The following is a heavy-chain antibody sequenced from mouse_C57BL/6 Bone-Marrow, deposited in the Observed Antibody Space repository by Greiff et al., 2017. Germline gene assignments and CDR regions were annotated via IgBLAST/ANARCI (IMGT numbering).Heavy chain of an antibody. J-gene: IGHJ1*03. Sequence: QVQLQQPGAELVMPGASVKISCKVSGYTFTDHTIHWMKQRPEQGLEWIGYIYPRDGSTKYNEKFKGKATLTADKSSSTAYMQLNSLTSEDSAVYFCARPVVATWDWYFDVWGTGTTVTVSS. D-gene: IGHD1-1*01. CDR1: GYTFTDHT. CDR3: ARPVVATWDWYFDV. CDR2: IYPRDGST. V-gene: IGHV1-78*01.